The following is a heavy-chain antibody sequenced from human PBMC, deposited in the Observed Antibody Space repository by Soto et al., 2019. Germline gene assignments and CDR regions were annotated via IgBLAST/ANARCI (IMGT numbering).Heavy chain of an antibody. Sequence: ASVKVSCKASGYTFTGYYMHWVRQAPGQGLEWMGWINPNSGGTNYAQKFQGWVTMTRDTSISTAYMELSRLRSDDTAVYYCARDYVSYYDSSGYSHWGQGTMVTVSS. V-gene: IGHV1-2*04. CDR3: ARDYVSYYDSSGYSH. CDR1: GYTFTGYY. D-gene: IGHD3-22*01. J-gene: IGHJ3*01. CDR2: INPNSGGT.